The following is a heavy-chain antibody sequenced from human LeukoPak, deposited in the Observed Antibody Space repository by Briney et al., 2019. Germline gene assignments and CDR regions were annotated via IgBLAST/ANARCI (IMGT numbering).Heavy chain of an antibody. CDR3: ARGSIAAHGGDY. J-gene: IGHJ4*02. CDR1: GGSFSGYY. V-gene: IGHV4-34*01. CDR2: INHSGST. Sequence: SETLSLTCAVYGGSFSGYYWSWIRQPPGKGLEWIGEINHSGSTNYNPSLKSRVTISVDTSKNQFSLKLSSVTAADTAVYYCARGSIAAHGGDYWGQGTLVTVSS. D-gene: IGHD6-13*01.